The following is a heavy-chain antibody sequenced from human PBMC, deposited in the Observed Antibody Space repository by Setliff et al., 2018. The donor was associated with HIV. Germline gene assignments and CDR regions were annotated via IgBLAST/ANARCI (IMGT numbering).Heavy chain of an antibody. V-gene: IGHV4-34*01. CDR1: GGSFSGHY. CDR2: ISHSGST. Sequence: PSETLSLTCAVYGGSFSGHYWSWIRQTPGKGLEWIGDISHSGSTNYNPSLKSPVTISVDTSKNQFSLRLTSVTAADTAVYFCARGSRSPLVNKFRVTPAFDYWGQGTLVTVSS. J-gene: IGHJ4*01. D-gene: IGHD2-21*02. CDR3: ARGSRSPLVNKFRVTPAFDY.